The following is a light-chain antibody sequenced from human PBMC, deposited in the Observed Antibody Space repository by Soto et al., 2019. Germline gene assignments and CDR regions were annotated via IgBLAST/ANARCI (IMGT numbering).Light chain of an antibody. CDR2: DTY. J-gene: IGKJ1*01. CDR3: QLYRSSPWT. CDR1: QSVNTNY. V-gene: IGKV3-20*01. Sequence: DIVLTQFPGTLSLSPGERATLSCRASQSVNTNYLAWYQQRPGQPPSLVVYDTYTRASGFPDRFSGSVSGTEFTLTISRLEPQDFAVYYCQLYRSSPWTFGQGTRVE.